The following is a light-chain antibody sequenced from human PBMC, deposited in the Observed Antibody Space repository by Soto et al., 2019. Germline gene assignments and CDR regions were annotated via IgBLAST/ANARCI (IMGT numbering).Light chain of an antibody. Sequence: EVVMTQSPATLSVSPGDRATLSCRASQSVSSDLAWHQQKPGQAPRLLIYGASTRATGIPARFNGSGSGTEFTITISSLQSEDFAVYYCPHYNNWPFTFGQGTNLETK. CDR1: QSVSSD. J-gene: IGKJ2*01. CDR2: GAS. V-gene: IGKV3-15*01. CDR3: PHYNNWPFT.